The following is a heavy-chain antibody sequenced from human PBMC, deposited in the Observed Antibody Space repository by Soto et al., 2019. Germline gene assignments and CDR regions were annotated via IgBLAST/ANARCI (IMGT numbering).Heavy chain of an antibody. Sequence: QVQLQQWGAGLLKPSETLSLTCAVYGGSFSGYYWSWIRQPPGKGLEWIGEINHSGSTNYNPSLKSRVTISVDTSKKQFSLKLSSVTAADTAVYYCARARYFDWKLYKDVRGKGTTVTV. D-gene: IGHD3-9*01. CDR1: GGSFSGYY. V-gene: IGHV4-34*01. J-gene: IGHJ6*03. CDR2: INHSGST. CDR3: ARARYFDWKLYKDV.